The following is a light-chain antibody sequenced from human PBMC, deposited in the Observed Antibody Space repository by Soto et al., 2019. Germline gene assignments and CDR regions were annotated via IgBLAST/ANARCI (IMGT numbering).Light chain of an antibody. CDR1: QSISSW. J-gene: IGKJ1*01. V-gene: IGKV1-5*01. CDR3: QQSNSYSWT. CDR2: DAS. Sequence: DIQLTQSPSTLSASFGDRVTITWRASQSISSWLAWYQQKQGKAPKLLIYDASSLESGVPSRFSGSVSGTEGTITISSLKQDDGATYYCQQSNSYSWTFGQGTKVDIK.